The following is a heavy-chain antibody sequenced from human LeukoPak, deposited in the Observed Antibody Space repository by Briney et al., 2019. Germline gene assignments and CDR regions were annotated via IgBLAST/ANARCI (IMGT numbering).Heavy chain of an antibody. CDR3: ARGGGANDWFDP. J-gene: IGHJ5*02. CDR2: ISSSSSYI. D-gene: IGHD1-26*01. CDR1: GFTFSSYS. V-gene: IGHV3-21*01. Sequence: PGGSLRLSCAVSGFTFSSYSMNWVRQAPGKGLEWVSSISSSSSYIYYADSVKGRFTISRDNAKNSLYLQMNGLRAEDTAVYYCARGGGANDWFDPWGQGTLVTVSS.